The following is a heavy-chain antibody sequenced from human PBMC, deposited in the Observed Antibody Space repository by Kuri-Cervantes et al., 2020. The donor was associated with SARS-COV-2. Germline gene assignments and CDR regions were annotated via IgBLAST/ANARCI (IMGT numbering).Heavy chain of an antibody. CDR1: GGSFSGYY. J-gene: IGHJ6*04. D-gene: IGHD4-23*01. CDR2: INHSGTI. CDR3: ARPGGFLDV. V-gene: IGHV4-34*01. Sequence: SETLSLTCAVYGGSFSGYYWGWIRQPPGKGLEWIGDINHSGTINYSPSLKNRLSLLVDTSKNQFSLKLSSVTAADTAVYYCARPGGFLDVWGKGTTVTVSS.